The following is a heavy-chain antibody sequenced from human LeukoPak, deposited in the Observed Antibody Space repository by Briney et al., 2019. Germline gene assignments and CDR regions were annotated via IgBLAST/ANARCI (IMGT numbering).Heavy chain of an antibody. CDR2: ISYDGSNK. J-gene: IGHJ4*02. CDR1: GFTFSSYG. CDR3: ARVESRAAAGY. D-gene: IGHD6-13*01. V-gene: IGHV3-30*03. Sequence: GGSLRLSCAASGFTFSSYGMHWVRQAPGKGLEWVAVISYDGSNKYYADSVKGRFTISRDNSKNTLYLQMNSLRAEDTAVYYCARVESRAAAGYWGQGTLVTVSS.